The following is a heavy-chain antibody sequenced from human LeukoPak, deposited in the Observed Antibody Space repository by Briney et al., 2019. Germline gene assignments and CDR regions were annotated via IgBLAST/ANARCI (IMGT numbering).Heavy chain of an antibody. CDR2: IIPISGTA. Sequence: SVKASCKASGGTFSSYAISWVRQAPGQGLEWMGGIIPISGTANYAQKFQGRVTITADKSTSTAYMELSSLRSEDTAVYYCARSDIVATGHYFDYWGQGTLVTVSS. J-gene: IGHJ4*02. CDR1: GGTFSSYA. D-gene: IGHD5-12*01. V-gene: IGHV1-69*06. CDR3: ARSDIVATGHYFDY.